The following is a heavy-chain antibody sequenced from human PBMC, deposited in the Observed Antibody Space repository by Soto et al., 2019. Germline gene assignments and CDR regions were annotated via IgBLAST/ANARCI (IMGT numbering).Heavy chain of an antibody. V-gene: IGHV3-30*18. CDR1: GFTFSSYG. D-gene: IGHD3-22*01. CDR2: ISYDGSNK. Sequence: QVQLVESGGGVVQPGRSLRLSCAASGFTFSSYGMHWVRQAPGKGLEWVAVISYDGSNKHYADSVKGRFTIFRDNSKNTMYLQMNSQKAENTAVYYCGKFDRSGYYPNEGKHDAFDTWGKGTMVTVSS. J-gene: IGHJ3*02. CDR3: GKFDRSGYYPNEGKHDAFDT.